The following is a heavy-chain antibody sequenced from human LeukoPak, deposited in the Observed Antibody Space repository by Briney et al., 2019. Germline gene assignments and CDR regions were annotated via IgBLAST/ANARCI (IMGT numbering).Heavy chain of an antibody. J-gene: IGHJ5*02. CDR2: ISYSGST. CDR3: AREPGFDSSGYLNWFDP. V-gene: IGHV4-59*01. D-gene: IGHD3-22*01. Sequence: SGTLSLTCAVYGGSFSGYYWSWIRQPPGKGLEWIACISYSGSTKYNPSLKSRVTISVDTSKNQLSLKLSSVTAADTAVYYCAREPGFDSSGYLNWFDPWGQGTLVTVSS. CDR1: GGSFSGYY.